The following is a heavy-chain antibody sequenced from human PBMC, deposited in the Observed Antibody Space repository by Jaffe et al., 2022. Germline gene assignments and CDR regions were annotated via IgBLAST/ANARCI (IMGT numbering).Heavy chain of an antibody. J-gene: IGHJ4*02. D-gene: IGHD4-17*01. CDR2: ISGSGRTT. CDR3: AKDWLLVPTRVTTVKYKFDY. CDR1: GFPFSSYA. V-gene: IGHV3-23*01. Sequence: EVQLLESGGALLQTGGSLRLSCAASGFPFSSYAMSWVRQVPGQRLEWVSSISGSGRTTYYADSVKGRFTVSRDNSKNTLYLQMNSLRAEDTAVYYCAKDWLLVPTRVTTVKYKFDYWGQGTLVTVSS.